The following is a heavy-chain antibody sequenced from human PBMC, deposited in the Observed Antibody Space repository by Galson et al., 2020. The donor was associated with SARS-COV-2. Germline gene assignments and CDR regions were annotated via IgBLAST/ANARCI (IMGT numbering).Heavy chain of an antibody. D-gene: IGHD3-22*01. Sequence: GGSLRLSCAAYAFTFSSFRMNWVRQAQGKGMEWVSFISSSSSTIYYADSVKGRFSISRDNAKNSLYLQMNSLRDQDTAVYYCARVGVSGYYTVTLGMYHGMDVWGRGTTVTVSS. CDR2: ISSSSSTI. CDR3: ARVGVSGYYTVTLGMYHGMDV. J-gene: IGHJ6*02. V-gene: IGHV3-48*02. CDR1: AFTFSSFR.